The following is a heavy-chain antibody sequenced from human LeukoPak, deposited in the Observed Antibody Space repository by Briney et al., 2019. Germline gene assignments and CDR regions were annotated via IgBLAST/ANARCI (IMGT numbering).Heavy chain of an antibody. J-gene: IGHJ6*03. V-gene: IGHV4-39*01. CDR2: IYYSGST. D-gene: IGHD3-3*01. Sequence: PSETLSLTCTVSGGSISSSSYYWGWIRQPPGKGLEWIGSIYYSGSTYYNPSLKRRVTISVDTSKNQFSLQLSSVTAADTAVYYCARLDGVYYYYYYMDVWGKGTTVTVSS. CDR3: ARLDGVYYYYYYMDV. CDR1: GGSISSSSYY.